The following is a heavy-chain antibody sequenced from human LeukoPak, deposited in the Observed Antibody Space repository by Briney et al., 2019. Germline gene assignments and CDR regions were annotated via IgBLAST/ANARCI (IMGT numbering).Heavy chain of an antibody. CDR3: ARGWARYCSSTSCYTFDY. V-gene: IGHV3-20*04. CDR1: GFTFDDYG. CDR2: INWNGGST. J-gene: IGHJ4*02. Sequence: GGSLRLSCAASGFTFDDYGMSWVRQAPGKGLEWVSGINWNGGSTGYADSVKGRFTISRDNAKNSLYLQMNSLRAEDTALYYCARGWARYCSSTSCYTFDYWGQGTLVTVFS. D-gene: IGHD2-2*02.